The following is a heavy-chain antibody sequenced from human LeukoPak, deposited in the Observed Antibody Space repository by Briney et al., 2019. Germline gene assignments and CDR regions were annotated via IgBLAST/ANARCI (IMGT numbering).Heavy chain of an antibody. V-gene: IGHV1-69*04. D-gene: IGHD4-23*01. CDR3: ARELLTTVVTPDAFDI. J-gene: IGHJ3*02. CDR1: GGTFSSYA. Sequence: SVKVSCKASGGTFSSYAISWVRQAPGQGLEWMGRIIPILGIANYAQKFQGRVTITADKSTSTAYMELSSLRSEDTAVYYCARELLTTVVTPDAFDIWGQGTMVTVSS. CDR2: IIPILGIA.